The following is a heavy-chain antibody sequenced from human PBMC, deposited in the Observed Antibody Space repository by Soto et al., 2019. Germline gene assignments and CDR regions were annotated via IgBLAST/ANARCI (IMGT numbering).Heavy chain of an antibody. D-gene: IGHD6-19*01. V-gene: IGHV4-34*01. CDR2: INHSGST. Sequence: PSETLSLTCAVYGGSFSGYYWSWIRQPPGKGLEWIGEINHSGSTNYNPSLKSRVTISVDTSKNQFSLKLSSVTAADTAVYYCARGLKPPPNSSGWYDYFDYWGQGTLVTVS. J-gene: IGHJ4*02. CDR3: ARGLKPPPNSSGWYDYFDY. CDR1: GGSFSGYY.